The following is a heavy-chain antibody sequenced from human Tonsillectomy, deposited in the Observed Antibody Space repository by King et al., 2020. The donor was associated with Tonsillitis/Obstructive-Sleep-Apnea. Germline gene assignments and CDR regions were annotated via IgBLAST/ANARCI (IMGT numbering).Heavy chain of an antibody. CDR3: AGITITTSFYYYYYFMDV. CDR2: IAYSGST. Sequence: QLQESGPGLVKPSETLSLTCTVSGGSVSSGSYYWTWIRQPPGKGLEWVGYIAYSGSTKYNPSLKSRVTMSVDTSKNQFSLRLSSVTAADTAVYYCAGITITTSFYYYYYFMDVWGKGTTVTVSS. D-gene: IGHD4-11*01. J-gene: IGHJ6*03. CDR1: GGSVSSGSYY. V-gene: IGHV4-61*01.